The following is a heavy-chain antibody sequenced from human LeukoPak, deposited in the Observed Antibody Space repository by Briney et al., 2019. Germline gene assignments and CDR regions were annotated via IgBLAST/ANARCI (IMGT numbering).Heavy chain of an antibody. D-gene: IGHD3-16*02. CDR2: MNPNSGNT. J-gene: IGHJ3*02. CDR1: GYTFTSYD. V-gene: IGHV1-8*03. Sequence: ASVKVSCKASGYTFTSYDINWVRQATGQGLEWMGWMNPNSGNTGYAQKFQGRVTITRNTSISTAYMELSSLRSEDTAVYYCARPRTGLRLGELSPIPDAFDIWGQGTMVTVSS. CDR3: ARPRTGLRLGELSPIPDAFDI.